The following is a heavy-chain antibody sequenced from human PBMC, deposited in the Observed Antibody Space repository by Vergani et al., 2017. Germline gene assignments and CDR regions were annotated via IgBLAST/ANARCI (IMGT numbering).Heavy chain of an antibody. V-gene: IGHV3-33*01. CDR2: ILYDGSNK. D-gene: IGHD2-2*01. J-gene: IGHJ6*03. CDR1: GFTFSTYG. CDR3: AGGAGYCSSSSCAPSLRNYCYYMDV. Sequence: QVQLVESGGGVVQPGRSLRLSCAASGFTFSTYGLHWVRQAPGKGLEWVAVILYDGSNKYYGDSVKGRFTISRDNSMDTLYLQMNGLRAEDTAVYYCAGGAGYCSSSSCAPSLRNYCYYMDVWGKGTTVTVSS.